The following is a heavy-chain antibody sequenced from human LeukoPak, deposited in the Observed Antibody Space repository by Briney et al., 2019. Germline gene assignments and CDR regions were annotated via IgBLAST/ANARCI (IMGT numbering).Heavy chain of an antibody. J-gene: IGHJ5*02. CDR2: INHSGST. D-gene: IGHD3-10*01. Sequence: SETLSLTCTVSGGSISSYYWSWIRQPPGKGLEWIGEINHSGSTNYNPSLKSRVTISVDTSKNQFSLKLSSVTAADTAVYYCARLVTMVRGVRRNNWFDPWGQGTLVTVSS. CDR3: ARLVTMVRGVRRNNWFDP. CDR1: GGSISSYY. V-gene: IGHV4-34*01.